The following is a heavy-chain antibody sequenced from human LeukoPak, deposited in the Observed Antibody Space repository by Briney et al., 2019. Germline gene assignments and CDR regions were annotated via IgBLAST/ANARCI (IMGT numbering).Heavy chain of an antibody. J-gene: IGHJ4*02. D-gene: IGHD1-26*01. CDR3: ARFGGSYYHQPRTYYFDY. V-gene: IGHV5-51*01. CDR2: IYPGDSDT. CDR1: GYSFTSYW. Sequence: GESLKISCKGSGYSFTSYWIGWVRQMPGKGLEWMGIIYPGDSDTRYSPSFQGQVTISADKSTSTAYLQWSSLKASDTAMYYCARFGGSYYHQPRTYYFDYWGQGTLVTVSS.